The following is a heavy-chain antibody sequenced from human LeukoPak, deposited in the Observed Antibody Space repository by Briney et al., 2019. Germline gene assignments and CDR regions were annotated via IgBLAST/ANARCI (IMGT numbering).Heavy chain of an antibody. V-gene: IGHV4-59*01. CDR3: AGRSSWDKNWFDP. J-gene: IGHJ5*02. CDR1: GGSISSYY. CDR2: IYYSGST. Sequence: SETLSLTYTVSGGSISSYYWSWIRQPPGKGLEWIGYIYYSGSTNYNPSLKSRVTISVDTSKNQFSLKLSSVTAADTAVYYCAGRSSWDKNWFDPWGQGTLVTVSS. D-gene: IGHD6-13*01.